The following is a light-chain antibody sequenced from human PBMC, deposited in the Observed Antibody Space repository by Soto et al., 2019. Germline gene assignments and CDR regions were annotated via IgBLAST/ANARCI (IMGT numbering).Light chain of an antibody. CDR2: DVT. V-gene: IGLV2-14*03. J-gene: IGLJ1*01. CDR1: SNDVGGDDY. Sequence: QAVVTQPASVSGSPGQSITISCTGTSNDVGGDDYVSWYQQYPGKAPKLMIYDVTNRPSGVSIRFSGSKSGNTASLTISGLQAEDEADYYCSAHTVRSTGVFGTGTKLTVL. CDR3: SAHTVRSTGV.